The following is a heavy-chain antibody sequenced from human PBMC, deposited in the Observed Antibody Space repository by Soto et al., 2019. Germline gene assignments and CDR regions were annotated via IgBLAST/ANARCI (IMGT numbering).Heavy chain of an antibody. D-gene: IGHD2-21*02. CDR2: IYSSGST. CDR3: TRDGDGRMTTNPYYYYGMDV. Sequence: SETLSLTCTVSGGSISSFYWSWIRQPPGKGLEWIGYIYSSGSTNYNPSVKRRVSISVDTSKNQFSLNLSSVTAADTAVYYCTRDGDGRMTTNPYYYYGMDVWGPGITVTVSS. CDR1: GGSISSFY. J-gene: IGHJ6*02. V-gene: IGHV4-59*01.